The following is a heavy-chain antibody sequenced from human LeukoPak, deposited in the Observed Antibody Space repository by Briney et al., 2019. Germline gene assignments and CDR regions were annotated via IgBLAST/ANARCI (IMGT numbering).Heavy chain of an antibody. V-gene: IGHV3-23*01. Sequence: GGSLRLSCAASGFTFSDYYMSGIRQPPGKGREWVSSISVSGGSTYYADSVKGRCTISRDNAKNTLYLQMNSLRAEHTAVYYSAKEVHSDSWSGLMGFKGYWGQGTLVTVSS. D-gene: IGHD3-3*01. J-gene: IGHJ4*02. CDR1: GFTFSDYY. CDR3: AKEVHSDSWSGLMGFKGY. CDR2: ISVSGGST.